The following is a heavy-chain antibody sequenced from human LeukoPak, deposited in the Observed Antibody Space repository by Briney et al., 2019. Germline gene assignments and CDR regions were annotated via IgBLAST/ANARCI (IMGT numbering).Heavy chain of an antibody. V-gene: IGHV4-59*01. J-gene: IGHJ6*02. CDR1: GGSISSYY. CDR3: ARDGRNYYYYGMDV. CDR2: IYYSGST. Sequence: SETLTLTCTVSGGSISSYYWSWIRQPPGKGLEWIGYIYYSGSTNYNPSLKSRVTISVDTSKNQFSLKLSSVTAADTAVYYCARDGRNYYYYGMDVWGQGTTVTVSS. D-gene: IGHD3/OR15-3a*01.